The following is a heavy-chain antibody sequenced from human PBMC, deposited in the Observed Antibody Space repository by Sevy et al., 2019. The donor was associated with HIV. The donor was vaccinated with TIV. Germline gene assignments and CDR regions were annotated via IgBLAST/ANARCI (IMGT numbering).Heavy chain of an antibody. CDR2: MYHSGRS. CDR3: ARQGGIVDRAVDY. V-gene: IGHV4-39*01. D-gene: IGHD2-21*01. Sequence: SETLSLTCTVSGVSMSSSSYDWGWVRQPPGTGLEWIGTMYHSGRSYYNPSLKSRVTIYVDTSKNQFSLKLSSVIAAHTAVYYCARQGGIVDRAVDYWGQGTLVTVSS. J-gene: IGHJ4*02. CDR1: GVSMSSSSYD.